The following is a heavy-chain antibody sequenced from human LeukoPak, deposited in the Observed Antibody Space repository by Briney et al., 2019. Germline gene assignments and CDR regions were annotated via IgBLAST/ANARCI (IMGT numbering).Heavy chain of an antibody. CDR2: IYYSGST. D-gene: IGHD6-19*01. V-gene: IGHV4-59*08. Sequence: SETLSLTCTVSGGSISNYYWSWIRQPPGKGPEWIGYIYYSGSTIYNPSLKSRITISVDTSKNQYSLKLSSVTAAETAVYYCARHRISVSGPGCAFDIWGQGTMVTVSS. J-gene: IGHJ3*02. CDR1: GGSISNYY. CDR3: ARHRISVSGPGCAFDI.